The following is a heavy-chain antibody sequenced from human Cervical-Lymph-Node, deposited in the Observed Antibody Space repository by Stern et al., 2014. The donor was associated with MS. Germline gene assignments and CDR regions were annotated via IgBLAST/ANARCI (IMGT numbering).Heavy chain of an antibody. J-gene: IGHJ4*02. CDR3: ARAGSWYAFDY. CDR2: IKPSGGSK. CDR1: GYTFTSYY. V-gene: IGHV1-46*01. Sequence: QLVQSGAEVKKPGASVKVSCKASGYTFTSYYMHWVRQAPGQGLEWMGIIKPSGGSKSYAQKFQGRVTMTRDKSTSTVYMELSSLRSEDTALYYCARAGSWYAFDYWGQGTLVTVSS. D-gene: IGHD6-13*01.